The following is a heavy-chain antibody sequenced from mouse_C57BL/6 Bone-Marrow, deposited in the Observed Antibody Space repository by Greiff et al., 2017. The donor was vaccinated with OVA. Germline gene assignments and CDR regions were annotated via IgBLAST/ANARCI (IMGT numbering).Heavy chain of an antibody. CDR3: ARHERDLLLRGYAMDY. Sequence: VQLQQSGAELVKPEASVKLSCKASGYTFTEYTIHWVKQRSGQGLEWIGWFYPGSGSIKYNEKFKDKATLTADKSSSTVYMELSRLTSEDSAVYFCARHERDLLLRGYAMDYWGQGTTLTVSS. D-gene: IGHD1-1*01. CDR2: FYPGSGSI. CDR1: GYTFTEYT. V-gene: IGHV1-62-2*01. J-gene: IGHJ2*01.